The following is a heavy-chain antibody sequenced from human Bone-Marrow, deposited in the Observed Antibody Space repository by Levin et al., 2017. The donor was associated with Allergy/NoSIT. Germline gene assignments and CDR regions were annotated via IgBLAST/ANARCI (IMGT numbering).Heavy chain of an antibody. J-gene: IGHJ3*02. CDR1: GYTFTDYF. D-gene: IGHD6-19*01. CDR2: INPNSGDT. Sequence: ASVKVSCKASGYTFTDYFIHWVRLAPGQGLEWMGRINPNSGDTDSAQNFQDRVTMTRDTSISTAYMELSSLTSNDTALYYCARISSAAFDIWGQGTVVTVSS. CDR3: ARISSAAFDI. V-gene: IGHV1-2*06.